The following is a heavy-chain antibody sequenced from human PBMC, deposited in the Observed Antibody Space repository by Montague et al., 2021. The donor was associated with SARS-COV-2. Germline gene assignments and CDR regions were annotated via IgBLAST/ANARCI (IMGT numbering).Heavy chain of an antibody. CDR3: ARSVQFAYGLDV. Sequence: SETLSLTCTVSGGSLNPHYWSWIRQAPGKRLEWIAYIYYSGVTHYNPSLKSRVTISIDTSKKQFSLWLSSLTAADTAVYYCARSVQFAYGLDVWGQGTTVTISS. CDR1: GGSLNPHY. J-gene: IGHJ6*02. CDR2: IYYSGVT. V-gene: IGHV4-59*11. D-gene: IGHD3-16*01.